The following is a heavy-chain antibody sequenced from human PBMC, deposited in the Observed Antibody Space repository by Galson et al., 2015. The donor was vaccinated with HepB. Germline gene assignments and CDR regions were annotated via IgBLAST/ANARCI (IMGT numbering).Heavy chain of an antibody. V-gene: IGHV3-11*01. CDR2: ISSSGSTI. J-gene: IGHJ6*03. D-gene: IGHD3-3*01. CDR1: GLTFSDYY. Sequence: SLRLSCAASGLTFSDYYMSWIRQAPGKGLEWVSYISSSGSTIYYADSVEGRFTISRDNAKNSLYLQMNSLRAEDSAVYYCARGLRPYYYMDVWGKGTTVTVSS. CDR3: ARGLRPYYYMDV.